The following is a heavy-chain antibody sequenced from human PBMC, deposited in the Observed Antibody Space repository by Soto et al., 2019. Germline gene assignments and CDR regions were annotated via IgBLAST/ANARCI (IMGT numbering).Heavy chain of an antibody. CDR2: ISAYNGNT. D-gene: IGHD2-2*01. Sequence: GASVKVSCKASGYTFTSYGISWLRQSPGQGLEWMGWISAYNGNTNYAQKLQGRVTMTTDTSTSTAYMELRSLRSDDTAVYYCARGGGVVVPAATFDYWGQGTLVTVSS. J-gene: IGHJ4*02. CDR1: GYTFTSYG. CDR3: ARGGGVVVPAATFDY. V-gene: IGHV1-18*04.